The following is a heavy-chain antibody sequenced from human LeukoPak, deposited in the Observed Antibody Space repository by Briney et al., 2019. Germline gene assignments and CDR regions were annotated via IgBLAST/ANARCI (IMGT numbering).Heavy chain of an antibody. CDR1: GFTFSSYS. V-gene: IGHV3-48*02. CDR3: ARDRGYCTGGACYRWFDN. J-gene: IGHJ4*02. CDR2: ISHTGSPI. D-gene: IGHD2-8*02. Sequence: GGSLRLSCAASGFTFSSYSMNWVRQAPGKGLEWISYISHTGSPIYYADSVKGRFTISRDNAKNSVSLQMNSLRDEDTAVYYCARDRGYCTGGACYRWFDNWAQGTLVAVSS.